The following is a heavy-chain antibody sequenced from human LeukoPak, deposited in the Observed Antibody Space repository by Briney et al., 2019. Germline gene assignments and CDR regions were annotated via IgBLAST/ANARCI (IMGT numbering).Heavy chain of an antibody. V-gene: IGHV4-34*01. D-gene: IGHD6-19*01. CDR2: INHSGST. CDR1: GGSFSGYY. Sequence: SETLSLTCAVYGGSFSGYYWSWIRQPPGKGLEWIGEINHSGSTNYNPSLKSRVTISVDTSKNQFSLKLSSVTAADTAVYYCARVIAVAGTYYFDYWGQGTLVTVSS. J-gene: IGHJ4*02. CDR3: ARVIAVAGTYYFDY.